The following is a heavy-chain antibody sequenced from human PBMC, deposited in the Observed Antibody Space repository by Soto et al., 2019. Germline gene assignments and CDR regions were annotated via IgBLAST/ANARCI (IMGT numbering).Heavy chain of an antibody. J-gene: IGHJ3*02. CDR2: TIPVFNTA. D-gene: IGHD3-10*01. CDR1: GDTLSDHG. CDR3: ARGVYGSGNYYTGPAAFDI. V-gene: IGHV1-69*06. Sequence: QVQLEQSGAEVKKPGSSVKVSCKASGDTLSDHGVAWLRQAPGQGLEWMGGTIPVFNTAKYAQEFQGRVTVTAVKFTNIAYMELSSLRSDDTAFYFCARGVYGSGNYYTGPAAFDIWGEWTMVIVSS.